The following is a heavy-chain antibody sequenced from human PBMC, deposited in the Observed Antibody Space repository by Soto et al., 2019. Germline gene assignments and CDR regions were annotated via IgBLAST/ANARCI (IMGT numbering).Heavy chain of an antibody. CDR1: GFTFSSYA. V-gene: IGHV3-23*01. CDR2: ISGSGGST. CDR3: AKDHGSWGDSYY. J-gene: IGHJ4*02. Sequence: EVQLLESGGGLVQPGGSLRLSCAASGFTFSSYAMSWVRQAPGKGLEWVSAISGSGGSTFYADSVKGRFTISTDNSKNTLYLQMNSLRAEDTSVYYCAKDHGSWGDSYYWGQGTLVTVSS. D-gene: IGHD7-27*01.